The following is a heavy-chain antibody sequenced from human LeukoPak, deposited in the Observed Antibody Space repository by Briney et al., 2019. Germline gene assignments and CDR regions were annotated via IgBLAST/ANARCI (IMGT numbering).Heavy chain of an antibody. CDR3: ARYLLWFGELLIDY. D-gene: IGHD3-10*01. CDR1: GGSISSGGYY. CDR2: IYYSGST. V-gene: IGHV4-31*03. J-gene: IGHJ4*02. Sequence: SETLSLTCTVSGGSISSGGYYWSWIRQHPGKGLEWFGYIYYSGSTYYNPSLKSRVTISVDTSKNQFSLKLSSVTAADTAVYYCARYLLWFGELLIDYWGQGTLVTVSS.